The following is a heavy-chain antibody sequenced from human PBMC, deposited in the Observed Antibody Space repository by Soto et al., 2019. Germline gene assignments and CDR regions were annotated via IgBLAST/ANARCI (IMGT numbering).Heavy chain of an antibody. J-gene: IGHJ6*02. D-gene: IGHD6-13*01. Sequence: PSDTLSLTCAVYGGSFSGYYWSWIRQPPGKGLEWIGEINHSGSTNYNPSLKSRVTISVDTSKNQFSLKLSSVTAADTAVYYCASESSSLDYYGMDDWGQGTTVTVSS. CDR1: GGSFSGYY. CDR2: INHSGST. V-gene: IGHV4-34*01. CDR3: ASESSSLDYYGMDD.